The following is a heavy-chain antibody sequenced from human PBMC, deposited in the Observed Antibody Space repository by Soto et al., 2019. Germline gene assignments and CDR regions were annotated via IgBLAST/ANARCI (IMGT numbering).Heavy chain of an antibody. CDR1: GFTFSSYS. CDR2: ISSGSSYI. V-gene: IGHV3-21*02. J-gene: IGHJ4*02. D-gene: IGHD5-12*01. Sequence: EVQLVESGGGLVMPGGSLTLSCAASGFTFSSYSMNWVRQAPGKGLEWVSSISSGSSYIYYADSLKGRFTISRDNAKNSMYLQMDSLGVDDTAVYYCTRGRDGYKRADYWGQGTQVTVSS. CDR3: TRGRDGYKRADY.